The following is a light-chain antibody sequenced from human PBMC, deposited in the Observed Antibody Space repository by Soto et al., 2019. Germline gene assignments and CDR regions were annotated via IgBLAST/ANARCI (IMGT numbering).Light chain of an antibody. V-gene: IGLV2-11*01. CDR1: SSDVGGYNY. Sequence: QSALTQPRSASGSPGQSITISCTGTSSDVGGYNYVSWYQQHPAKAPKLIIFDVSKRPSGVPNRFSGSKSGNTASLTISGLRAEDEADYYCSSYTSSSTYVFGTGTKVTVL. CDR2: DVS. J-gene: IGLJ1*01. CDR3: SSYTSSSTYV.